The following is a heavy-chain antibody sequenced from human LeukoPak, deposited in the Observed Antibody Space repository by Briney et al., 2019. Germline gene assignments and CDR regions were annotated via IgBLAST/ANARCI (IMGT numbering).Heavy chain of an antibody. D-gene: IGHD4-17*01. V-gene: IGHV1-46*01. CDR2: INPSGVST. CDR3: ARDITVTTAVIGY. J-gene: IGHJ4*02. Sequence: ASVKVSCKASGYTFTSYYIHWVRQAPGQGLEWMGIINPSGVSTSYAQKFQGRVTMTRDTSTSTVYMELSSLRSEATAVYYCARDITVTTAVIGYWGQGTLVTVSS. CDR1: GYTFTSYY.